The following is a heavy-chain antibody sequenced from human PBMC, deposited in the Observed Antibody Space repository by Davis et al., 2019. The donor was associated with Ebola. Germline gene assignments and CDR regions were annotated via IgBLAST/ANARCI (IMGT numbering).Heavy chain of an antibody. D-gene: IGHD6-19*01. CDR3: ARAPLSDYYAMDV. Sequence: SEPLSLTCTVSGASVTSYFWSWLRQPPGKALEWIGYIFHTGSTNYSPSLNSRVSISVDTFKNQFSLNLTSVTAADPAVYFCARAPLSDYYAMDVWGQGTTVAVSS. J-gene: IGHJ6*02. CDR2: IFHTGST. CDR1: GASVTSYF. V-gene: IGHV4-59*02.